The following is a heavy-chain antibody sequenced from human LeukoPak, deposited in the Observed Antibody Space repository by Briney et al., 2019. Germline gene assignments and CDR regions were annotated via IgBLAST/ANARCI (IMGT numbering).Heavy chain of an antibody. V-gene: IGHV3-30*04. D-gene: IGHD3-22*01. J-gene: IGHJ4*02. CDR3: ARGTRDYYDSSGYYY. CDR1: GFTFSSYA. CDR2: ISYDGSNK. Sequence: PGGSLRLSCAASGFTFSSYAMHWVRQAPGKGLEWVAVISYDGSNKYYADSVKGRFTISRDNSKNTLYLQMNSLRAEDTAVYYCARGTRDYYDSSGYYYWGQGTLVTVSS.